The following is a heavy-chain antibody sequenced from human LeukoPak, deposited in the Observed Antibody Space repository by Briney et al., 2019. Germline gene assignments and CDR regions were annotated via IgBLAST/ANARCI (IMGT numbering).Heavy chain of an antibody. CDR1: GYTFTGYY. J-gene: IGHJ4*02. D-gene: IGHD3-3*01. CDR3: ARGMGLLEWLLSAWFDY. V-gene: IGHV1-2*02. Sequence: ASVKVSCKASGYTFTGYYMHWVRQAPGQGLEWMGWINPNSGGTNYAQKFQGRVTMTRDTSISTAYMELSRPRSDDTAVYYCARGMGLLEWLLSAWFDYWGQGTLVTVSS. CDR2: INPNSGGT.